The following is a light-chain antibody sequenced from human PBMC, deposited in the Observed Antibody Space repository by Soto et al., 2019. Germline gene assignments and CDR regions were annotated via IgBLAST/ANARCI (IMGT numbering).Light chain of an antibody. CDR1: SSDVGHYNR. V-gene: IGLV2-18*02. CDR3: SSYTSINTLI. J-gene: IGLJ2*01. Sequence: QSALTQPPSVSGSPGQSVTISCAGTSSDVGHYNRVSWYQQPPGTAPKLMIYEVSNRPSGVPDRFSGSKSGNTASLTISGLQAEDEADYYCSSYTSINTLIFGGGTKVNVL. CDR2: EVS.